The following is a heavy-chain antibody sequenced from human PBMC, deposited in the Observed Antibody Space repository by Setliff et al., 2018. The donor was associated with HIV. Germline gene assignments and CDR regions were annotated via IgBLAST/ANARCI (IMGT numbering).Heavy chain of an antibody. V-gene: IGHV4-34*01. D-gene: IGHD1-7*01. CDR1: GASIDYSNYY. Sequence: PSETLSLTCAVSGASIDYSNYYWGWIRQPPGKGLEWIGEINHSGSTNYNPSLKSRVTISVDTSKNQFSLKLSSVTAADTAVYYCARGDGTKYFPHWGQGTLVTVSS. CDR3: ARGDGTKYFPH. J-gene: IGHJ1*01. CDR2: INHSGST.